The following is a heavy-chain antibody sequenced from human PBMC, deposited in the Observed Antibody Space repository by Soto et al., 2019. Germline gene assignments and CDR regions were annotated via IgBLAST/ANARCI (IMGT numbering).Heavy chain of an antibody. J-gene: IGHJ6*02. V-gene: IGHV3-23*01. Sequence: GGSLRLSCAASGFTFSSYAMSWVRQAPGKGLEWVSAISGSGGSTYYADSVKGRFTISRDNSKNTLYLQMNSLRAEDTAVYYCAKGPVVPAAMPYYYGMDVWGQGTTVTVSS. CDR1: GFTFSSYA. CDR2: ISGSGGST. D-gene: IGHD2-2*01. CDR3: AKGPVVPAAMPYYYGMDV.